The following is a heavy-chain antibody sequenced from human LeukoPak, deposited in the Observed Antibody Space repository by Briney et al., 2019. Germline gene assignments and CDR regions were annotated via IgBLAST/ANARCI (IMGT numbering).Heavy chain of an antibody. CDR3: ARGRYTGTYYDYYYYYMDV. CDR2: IIPIFGTA. CDR1: GGTFSSYA. D-gene: IGHD1-26*01. Sequence: VASVKVSCKASGGTFSSYAISWVRQAPGQGLEWMGGIIPIFGTANYAQKFQGRVTITADKSTSTAYMELSSLRSEDTAVYYCARGRYTGTYYDYYYYYMDVWGKGTTVTVS. J-gene: IGHJ6*03. V-gene: IGHV1-69*06.